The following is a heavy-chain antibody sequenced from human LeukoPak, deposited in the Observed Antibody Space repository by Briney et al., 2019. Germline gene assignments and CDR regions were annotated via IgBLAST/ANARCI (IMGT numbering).Heavy chain of an antibody. Sequence: GASVKVSCKASGYTFTSYDINWVRQATGQGLEWMGWMNPNGGNTGYAQKFQGRVTMTRNTSISTAYMELSSLRSEDTAVYYCARGSVATITFYYYYGMDVWGQGTTVTVSS. CDR3: ARGSVATITFYYYYGMDV. J-gene: IGHJ6*02. CDR1: GYTFTSYD. V-gene: IGHV1-8*01. D-gene: IGHD5-12*01. CDR2: MNPNGGNT.